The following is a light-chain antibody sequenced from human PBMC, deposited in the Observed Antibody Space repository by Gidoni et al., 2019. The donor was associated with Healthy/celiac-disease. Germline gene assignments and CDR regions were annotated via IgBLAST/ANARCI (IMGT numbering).Light chain of an antibody. J-gene: IGKJ4*01. Sequence: EIVLTQSPATLSLSPGERATLSCRASQSVSSYLAWYQQKPVQAPRLLIYDASNRATGIPARFSGSGSGTDFTLTISSREPEDFAVYYCQQRSNWPLTFGGXTKVEIK. CDR2: DAS. CDR3: QQRSNWPLT. CDR1: QSVSSY. V-gene: IGKV3-11*01.